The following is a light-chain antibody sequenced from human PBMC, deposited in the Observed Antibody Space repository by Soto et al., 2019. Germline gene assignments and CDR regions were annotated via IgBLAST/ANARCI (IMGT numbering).Light chain of an antibody. J-gene: IGKJ1*01. Sequence: DIQMTQSPSTLAASLGDRATITCRASQSISSWLAWYQQKPGKAPKFLIYDASSLERGVPSRFSGSGSGTEFTLTISSLQPDDFATYYCQQYNSFSRTFGQGTKVDIK. V-gene: IGKV1-5*01. CDR1: QSISSW. CDR3: QQYNSFSRT. CDR2: DAS.